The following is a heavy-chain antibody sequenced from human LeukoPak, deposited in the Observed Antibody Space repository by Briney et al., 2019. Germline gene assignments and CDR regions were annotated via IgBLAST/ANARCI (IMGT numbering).Heavy chain of an antibody. V-gene: IGHV3-9*01. J-gene: IGHJ4*02. CDR2: IVWNSGSI. D-gene: IGHD6-13*01. CDR3: AKDVGYSSTFTFEY. CDR1: GITFDDYA. Sequence: GRSLRLSCAASGITFDDYAMHWVRQAPGKGLEWVSGIVWNSGSIDYADSVKGRFTISRDNAKSSLYLQMNSLRDEDTAFYYCAKDVGYSSTFTFEYWGQGTLVTVSS.